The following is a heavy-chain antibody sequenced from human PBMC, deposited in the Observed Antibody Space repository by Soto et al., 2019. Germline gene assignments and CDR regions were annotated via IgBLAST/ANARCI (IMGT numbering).Heavy chain of an antibody. CDR1: GFTFSSYG. D-gene: IGHD1-26*01. Sequence: QVQLVESGGGVVQPGRSLRLSCAASGFTFSSYGMHWVRQAPGKGLEWVAVISYDGSNKYYADSVKGRFTISRDNSKNTLYVKMNSWRASDTAVYYWAKGGAGGVGASYWGQGTLVTVSS. CDR2: ISYDGSNK. J-gene: IGHJ4*02. V-gene: IGHV3-30*18. CDR3: AKGGAGGVGASY.